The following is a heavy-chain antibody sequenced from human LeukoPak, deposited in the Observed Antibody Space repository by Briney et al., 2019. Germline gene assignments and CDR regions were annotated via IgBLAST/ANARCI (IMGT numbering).Heavy chain of an antibody. CDR3: AREYGGDAFDI. CDR1: GGSISSYY. D-gene: IGHD4/OR15-4a*01. V-gene: IGHV4-59*01. J-gene: IGHJ3*02. CDR2: IYYSGST. Sequence: SGTLSLTCTVSGGSISSYYWSWIRQPPGKGLEWIGYIYYSGSTNYNPSLKSRVTISVDTSKNQFSLKLSSVTAADTAVYYCAREYGGDAFDIWGQGIMVTVSS.